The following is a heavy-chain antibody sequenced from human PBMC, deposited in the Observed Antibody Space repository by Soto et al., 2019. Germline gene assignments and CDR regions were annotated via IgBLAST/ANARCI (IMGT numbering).Heavy chain of an antibody. J-gene: IGHJ4*02. Sequence: QVQLQQWGAGLLKPSETLSLTCAVYGGSFSGYYWSWIRQPPGKGLEWIGEINHSGSTNYNPSLKIRVTISVDTSKNQFSLKLSSVTAADTAVYYCARGVRKNLDYWGQGTLVTVSS. V-gene: IGHV4-34*01. CDR1: GGSFSGYY. CDR2: INHSGST. CDR3: ARGVRKNLDY.